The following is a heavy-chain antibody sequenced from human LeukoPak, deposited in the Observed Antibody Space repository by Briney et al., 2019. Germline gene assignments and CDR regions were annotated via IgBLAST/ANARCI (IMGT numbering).Heavy chain of an antibody. Sequence: GGSLRPSCAASGFTFSSYAMSWVRQAPGKGLEWVSAICGSGGSTYYADSVKGRFTISRDNSKNTLYLQMNSLRAEDTAVYYCAKDFSVYYFDYWGQGTLVTVSS. V-gene: IGHV3-23*01. CDR1: GFTFSSYA. J-gene: IGHJ4*02. CDR3: AKDFSVYYFDY. CDR2: ICGSGGST. D-gene: IGHD5/OR15-5a*01.